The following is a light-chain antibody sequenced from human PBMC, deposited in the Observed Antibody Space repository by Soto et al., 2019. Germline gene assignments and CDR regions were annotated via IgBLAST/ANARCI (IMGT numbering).Light chain of an antibody. CDR3: QQYYGTPLT. CDR2: WAS. V-gene: IGKV4-1*01. J-gene: IGKJ1*01. Sequence: DIVMTQSPDSLAVSLGERATINCKSSQSVLFSSNNKNYLAWYQQKPGQPPKLLIYWASTRESGVPDRFSGRGSGTDFTLTISSLQAEDVAVYYCQQYYGTPLTFGQGTKVEIK. CDR1: QSVLFSSNNKNY.